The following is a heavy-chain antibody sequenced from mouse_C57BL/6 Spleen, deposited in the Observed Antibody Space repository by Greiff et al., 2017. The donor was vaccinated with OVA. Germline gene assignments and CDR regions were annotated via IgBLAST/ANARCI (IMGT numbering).Heavy chain of an antibody. J-gene: IGHJ3*01. CDR2: IDPSDSYT. CDR1: GYTFTSYW. D-gene: IGHD2-2*01. V-gene: IGHV1-69*01. CDR3: ARAGLWLLFAY. Sequence: VKLQQPGAELVMPGASVKLSCKASGYTFTSYWMHWVKQRPGQGLEWIGEIDPSDSYTNYNQKFKGKSTLTVDKSSSTAYMQLSSLTSEDSAVYYCARAGLWLLFAYWGQGTLVTVSA.